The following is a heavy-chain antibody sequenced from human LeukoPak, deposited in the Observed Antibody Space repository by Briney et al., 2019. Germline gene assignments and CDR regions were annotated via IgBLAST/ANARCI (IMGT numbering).Heavy chain of an antibody. V-gene: IGHV1-18*01. Sequence: ASVKVSCKASGYTFTSYGISWVRQAPGQGLGWMGWISAYNGNTNYAQKLQGRVTITRNTSISTAYMELSSLRSEDTAVYYCARGPPASFDYWGQGSLVTVSS. CDR2: ISAYNGNT. CDR1: GYTFTSYG. D-gene: IGHD2-2*01. CDR3: ARGPPASFDY. J-gene: IGHJ4*02.